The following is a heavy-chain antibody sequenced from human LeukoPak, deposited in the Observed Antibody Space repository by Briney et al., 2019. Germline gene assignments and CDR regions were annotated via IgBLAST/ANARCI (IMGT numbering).Heavy chain of an antibody. Sequence: PSETLSLTCTASGFPISGGYYWGWIRQFPGKGLEWIGSIYHSGSTYYNPSLKSRVTISIDTSKNQFFLKLDSVTAADTAVYYCATSSSWFGADYWGQGTQVTVSS. CDR1: GFPISGGYY. CDR3: ATSSSWFGADY. J-gene: IGHJ4*02. CDR2: IYHSGST. V-gene: IGHV4-38-2*02. D-gene: IGHD6-13*01.